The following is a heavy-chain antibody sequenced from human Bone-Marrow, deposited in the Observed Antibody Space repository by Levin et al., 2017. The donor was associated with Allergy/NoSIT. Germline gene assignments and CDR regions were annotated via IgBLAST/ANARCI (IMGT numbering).Heavy chain of an antibody. J-gene: IGHJ5*02. CDR2: INSDSSNI. V-gene: IGHV3-21*01. CDR3: GRVSGGNWYDP. CDR1: GVTFSSFN. Sequence: GGSLRLSCALSGVTFSSFNMNWVRQAPGKGLEWVSSINSDSSNIFYGDSVRGRFTVSRDNAKNSVYLEMKRLTPDDTGVYYCGRVSGGNWYDPWGQGTLVKVSS.